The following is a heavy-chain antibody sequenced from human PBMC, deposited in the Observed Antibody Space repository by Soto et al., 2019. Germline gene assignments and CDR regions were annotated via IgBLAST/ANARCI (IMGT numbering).Heavy chain of an antibody. J-gene: IGHJ4*02. CDR3: ARDKGSGWTRY. Sequence: EVQLVESGGGLVQPGGSLRLSCAASGFTFSSYWMSWVRQAPGKGLEWVANIKQDGSEKYYVDSVKGRFTISRGNAKNSLFLQMKSLRAEDTAVYYCARDKGSGWTRYWGQGTLVTVSS. V-gene: IGHV3-7*01. CDR2: IKQDGSEK. D-gene: IGHD6-19*01. CDR1: GFTFSSYW.